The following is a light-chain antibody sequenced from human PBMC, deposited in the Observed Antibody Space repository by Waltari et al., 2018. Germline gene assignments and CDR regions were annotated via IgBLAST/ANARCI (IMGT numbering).Light chain of an antibody. CDR3: GTWDSSLRAEV. CDR1: SSTIGKND. J-gene: IGLJ2*01. Sequence: QSVLTQPPSVSAASGQKVTISCSGSSSTIGKNDVSWYQHVPGTAPKLLIYENNKRPAGIPDRFPASKSDTSATLDITGPQTGVEAIYFCGTWDSSLRAEVFGGGTKLTVL. CDR2: ENN. V-gene: IGLV1-51*02.